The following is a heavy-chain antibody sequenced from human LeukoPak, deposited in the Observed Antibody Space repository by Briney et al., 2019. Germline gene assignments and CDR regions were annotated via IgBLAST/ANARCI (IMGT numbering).Heavy chain of an antibody. Sequence: GGSLRLSCAASGFTFSSYGMHWVRQAPGKGLEWVSGIKWDSGSTGYADSVKGRFTISRDNAKNSLYLQMNSLRVEDTAVYHCARGAGSSWYFYFDYWGQGTLVTVSS. CDR1: GFTFSSYG. CDR2: IKWDSGST. V-gene: IGHV3-20*01. J-gene: IGHJ4*02. CDR3: ARGAGSSWYFYFDY. D-gene: IGHD6-13*01.